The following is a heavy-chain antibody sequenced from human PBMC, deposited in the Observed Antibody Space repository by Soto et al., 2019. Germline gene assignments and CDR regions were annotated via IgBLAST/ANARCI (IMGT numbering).Heavy chain of an antibody. Sequence: SVKVSCKASGGTFSSYTISWVRQAPGQGLEWMGRIIPILGIANYAQKFQGRVTITADKSTSTAYMELSSLRSEDTAVYYCARDLIPQARSSGYFYYFVYWGQGTLVTVSS. V-gene: IGHV1-69*04. D-gene: IGHD3-22*01. CDR3: ARDLIPQARSSGYFYYFVY. CDR1: GGTFSSYT. J-gene: IGHJ4*02. CDR2: IIPILGIA.